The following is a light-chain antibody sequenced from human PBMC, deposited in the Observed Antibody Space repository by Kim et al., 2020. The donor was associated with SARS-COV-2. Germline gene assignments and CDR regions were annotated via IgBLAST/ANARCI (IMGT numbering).Light chain of an antibody. Sequence: SASVGDRVTIPCRASQSISSWLAWYQQKPGKAPKLLIYKSSSLESGVPSRFSGSVSGTEFTLTISSLQPDDFATYYCQQYNSYPTFGQGAKVDIK. CDR2: KSS. V-gene: IGKV1-5*03. CDR1: QSISSW. J-gene: IGKJ1*01. CDR3: QQYNSYPT.